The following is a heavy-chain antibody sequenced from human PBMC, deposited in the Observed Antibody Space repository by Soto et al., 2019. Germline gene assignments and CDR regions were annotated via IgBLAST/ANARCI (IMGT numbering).Heavy chain of an antibody. CDR1: GYSFSTYW. CDR2: IYPGDSDT. CDR3: ARTSVIRRYCSGTSCYPIFDYFDY. J-gene: IGHJ4*02. D-gene: IGHD2-15*01. V-gene: IGHV5-51*01. Sequence: PGESLKISCKGSGYSFSTYWIAWVRQMPGKGLEWMGIIYPGDSDTRYSPSFQGQVTISADKSISTAYLQWSSLRASDTALYYCARTSVIRRYCSGTSCYPIFDYFDYWGQGTLVTVSS.